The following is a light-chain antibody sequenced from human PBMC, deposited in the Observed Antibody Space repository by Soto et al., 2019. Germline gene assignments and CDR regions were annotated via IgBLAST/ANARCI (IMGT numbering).Light chain of an antibody. Sequence: EIVLTQSPGTLSFSPGERATLSCRASQSVTSNYLAWYQQKPGQAPSLLIYSASSRATGIPDRFSGSGSGTDFTLTISRLEPEDFAVYYCQQYGSSPLTYTFGQGTKLEI. CDR2: SAS. J-gene: IGKJ2*01. CDR3: QQYGSSPLTYT. CDR1: QSVTSNY. V-gene: IGKV3-20*01.